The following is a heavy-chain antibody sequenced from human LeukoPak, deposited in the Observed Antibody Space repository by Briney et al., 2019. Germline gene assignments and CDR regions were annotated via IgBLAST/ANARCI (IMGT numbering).Heavy chain of an antibody. Sequence: SGTLSLTCTVSGGSISSGDYYWSWIRQPPGKGLEWIGYIYYSGSTYYNPSLKSRVTISVDTSKNQFSLKLSSVTAADTAVYYCPRAFGLRGWFDPWGQGTLVTVSS. D-gene: IGHD5/OR15-5a*01. CDR1: GGSISSGDYY. CDR2: IYYSGST. J-gene: IGHJ5*02. CDR3: PRAFGLRGWFDP. V-gene: IGHV4-30-4*01.